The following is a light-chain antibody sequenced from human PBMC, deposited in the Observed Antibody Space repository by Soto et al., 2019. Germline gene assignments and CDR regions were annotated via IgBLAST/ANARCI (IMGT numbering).Light chain of an antibody. J-gene: IGKJ4*01. V-gene: IGKV1-27*01. Sequence: DMQMTQSPSSLSASVGDRVTITCRASQAISNYLAWYQQRPGEVPKLLIYAASTLKSGVPSRVSGSGSGTEFTLTISSLQPEDVATYYCQKYHTAPLFGGGTKVEIQ. CDR3: QKYHTAPL. CDR2: AAS. CDR1: QAISNY.